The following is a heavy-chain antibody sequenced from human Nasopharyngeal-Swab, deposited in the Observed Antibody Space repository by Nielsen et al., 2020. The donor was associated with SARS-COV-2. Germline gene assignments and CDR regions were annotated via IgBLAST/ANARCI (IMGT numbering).Heavy chain of an antibody. D-gene: IGHD3-9*01. V-gene: IGHV4-34*01. CDR2: INHSGST. CDR1: GGSFSGYY. Sequence: SETLSLTCDVYGGSFSGYYWSWIRQPPGKGLEWIGEINHSGSTNYNPSLKSRVTISVDTSKNQFSLKLSSVTAADTAVYYCASAPPNYDILATPLPGWFDPWGQGTLVTVSS. J-gene: IGHJ5*02. CDR3: ASAPPNYDILATPLPGWFDP.